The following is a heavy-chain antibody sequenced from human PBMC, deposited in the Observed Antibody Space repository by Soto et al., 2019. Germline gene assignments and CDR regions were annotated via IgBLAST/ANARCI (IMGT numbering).Heavy chain of an antibody. D-gene: IGHD3-10*01. CDR1: GFTFSNAW. CDR3: TTDQSFYGPLFDYYYGMDV. Sequence: EVQLVESGGGLVKPGGSLRLSCAASGFTFSNAWMSWVRQAPGKGLEWVGRIKSKTDGGTTDYAAPVKGRFTISRDDSKNTLYLQMNSLKTEDTAVYYCTTDQSFYGPLFDYYYGMDVWGQGTTVTVSS. CDR2: IKSKTDGGTT. J-gene: IGHJ6*02. V-gene: IGHV3-15*01.